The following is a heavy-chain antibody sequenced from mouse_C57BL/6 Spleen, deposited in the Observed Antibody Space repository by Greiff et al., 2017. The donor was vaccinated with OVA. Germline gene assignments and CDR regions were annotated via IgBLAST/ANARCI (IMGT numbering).Heavy chain of an antibody. CDR3: ARTEYSPAMDY. D-gene: IGHD2-12*01. Sequence: VQLQQSGPGLVKPSQSLSLTCSVTGYSITSGYYWNWIRQFPGNKLEWMGYISYDGSNNYNPSLKNRISITRDTSKNQFFLKLNSVTTEDTATYYCARTEYSPAMDYWGQGTSVTVSS. V-gene: IGHV3-6*01. J-gene: IGHJ4*01. CDR2: ISYDGSN. CDR1: GYSITSGYY.